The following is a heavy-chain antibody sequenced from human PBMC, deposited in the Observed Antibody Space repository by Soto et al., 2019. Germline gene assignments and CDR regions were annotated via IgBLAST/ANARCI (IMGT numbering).Heavy chain of an antibody. Sequence: GGSLRLSCAASGLTVSSSYMSWVRQAPGKGLQWVSVIYSAGSTYYANSVKGRFTISRDISTNMVYLQMSSLTDEDTAVYYCARAREPEYSSAIFLDIWGQGALVTVSS. J-gene: IGHJ4*02. CDR1: GLTVSSSY. D-gene: IGHD5-18*01. CDR2: IYSAGST. V-gene: IGHV3-53*01. CDR3: ARAREPEYSSAIFLDI.